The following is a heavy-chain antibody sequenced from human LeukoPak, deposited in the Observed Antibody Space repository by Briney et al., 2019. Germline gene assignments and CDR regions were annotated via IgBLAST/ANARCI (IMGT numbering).Heavy chain of an antibody. J-gene: IGHJ4*02. D-gene: IGHD2-2*01. Sequence: GGSLRLSCAASGFTFSSYAMSWVRQAPGKGLEWVSAISGSGGSTYYADSVKGRFTISRDNSKNTLYLQMNSLRAEDTAVYYCAKRYCSSTSCYFDYFDYWGQGTLVTVSS. CDR3: AKRYCSSTSCYFDYFDY. CDR1: GFTFSSYA. V-gene: IGHV3-23*01. CDR2: ISGSGGST.